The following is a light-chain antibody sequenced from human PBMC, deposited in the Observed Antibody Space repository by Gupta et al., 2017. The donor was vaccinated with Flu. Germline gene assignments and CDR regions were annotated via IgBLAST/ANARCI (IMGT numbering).Light chain of an antibody. CDR3: SSYTSSSTLYV. Sequence: QSALTQPAPVSGSPGQWITLSCTGTTSDVGGYNNVSWYQQHPGKAAKLMIYEVSNRPSGVSNRCSGSKSGNTASLTISGLQAEDEADDYCSSYTSSSTLYVFGSGARVTVL. CDR2: EVS. J-gene: IGLJ1*01. CDR1: TSDVGGYNN. V-gene: IGLV2-14*01.